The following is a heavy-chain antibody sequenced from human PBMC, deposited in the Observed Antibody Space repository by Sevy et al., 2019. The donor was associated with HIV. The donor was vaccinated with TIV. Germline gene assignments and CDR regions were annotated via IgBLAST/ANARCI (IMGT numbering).Heavy chain of an antibody. CDR2: IYHSGNT. Sequence: SETLSLTCAVSGASISSGVYSWNWIRQPPGKGLEWIGYIYHSGNTYYNPSLKSRVTISVDRSNNQFSLKMRSVTAADTAVYYCARDGGTMTTLGCLDLWGQGIMVTVSS. CDR3: ARDGGTMTTLGCLDL. CDR1: GASISSGVYS. V-gene: IGHV4-30-2*01. J-gene: IGHJ3*01. D-gene: IGHD4-17*01.